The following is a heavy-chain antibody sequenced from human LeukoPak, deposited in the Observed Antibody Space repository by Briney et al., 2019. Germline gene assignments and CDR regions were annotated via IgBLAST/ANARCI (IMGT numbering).Heavy chain of an antibody. CDR2: IYYSGST. CDR3: ARQGEDLSTYYFDY. CDR1: GGSISSYY. D-gene: IGHD2/OR15-2a*01. Sequence: SETLSLTCTVSGGSISSYYWSWIRQPPGKGLEWIGYIYYSGSTNYNPSLKSRVTISVDTSKNQFSLKLSSVTAADTAVYYCARQGEDLSTYYFDYWGQGTLVTVSS. J-gene: IGHJ4*02. V-gene: IGHV4-59*08.